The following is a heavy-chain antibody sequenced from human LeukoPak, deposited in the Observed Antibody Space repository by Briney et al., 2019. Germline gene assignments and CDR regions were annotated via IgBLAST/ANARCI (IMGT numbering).Heavy chain of an antibody. J-gene: IGHJ4*02. Sequence: GGSLRLSCAASGSTFSSYAMSWVRQAPGKGLEWVSAIRGSGGTTYYADSVKGRFTISRDNSKDTLYLQMNGLRAEDTAIYYCAKGLYEWLSDTDYWAREPWSPSPQ. V-gene: IGHV3-23*01. CDR3: AKGLYEWLSDTDY. CDR2: IRGSGGTT. CDR1: GSTFSSYA. D-gene: IGHD3-3*01.